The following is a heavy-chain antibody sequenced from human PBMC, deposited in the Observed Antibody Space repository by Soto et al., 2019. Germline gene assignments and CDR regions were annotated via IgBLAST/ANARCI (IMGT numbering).Heavy chain of an antibody. J-gene: IGHJ5*02. CDR3: AKKKYDFWSGLTNWFDP. CDR2: ISGSGGST. D-gene: IGHD3-3*01. V-gene: IGHV3-23*01. CDR1: GFTFSSYA. Sequence: GGSLRLSCAASGFTFSSYAMSWVRQAPGKGLEWVSAISGSGGSTYYADSVKGRFTISRDNSKNTLYLQMNSLRAEDTAVYYCAKKKYDFWSGLTNWFDPWGQGTLVTVSS.